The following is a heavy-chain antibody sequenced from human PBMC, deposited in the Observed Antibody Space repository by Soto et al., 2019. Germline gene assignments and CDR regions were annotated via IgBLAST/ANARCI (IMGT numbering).Heavy chain of an antibody. V-gene: IGHV4-59*01. J-gene: IGHJ4*02. D-gene: IGHD5-12*01. CDR3: ARDGYSGYDRFDY. CDR2: IYYSGST. Sequence: PSETLSLTCTVSGGSISSYYWSWIRQPPGKGLEWIGYIYYSGSTNYNPSLKSRVTISVDTSKNQFSLKLSSVTAADTAVYYCARDGYSGYDRFDYWGQGTLVTVSS. CDR1: GGSISSYY.